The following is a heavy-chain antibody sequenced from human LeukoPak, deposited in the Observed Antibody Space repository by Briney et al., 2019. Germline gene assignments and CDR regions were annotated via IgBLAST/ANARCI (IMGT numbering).Heavy chain of an antibody. CDR1: GGTFIIYG. V-gene: IGHV1-69*13. D-gene: IGHD2-2*01. Sequence: AVKVSFKGSGGTFIIYGISWVRQAPGQGLERMGGIIPIFGTANYAQKFQGRVTITADESTSTAYMELSSLRSEDTAVYYCAGSSTSSNAYFDYWGQGTLVTVSS. J-gene: IGHJ4*02. CDR2: IIPIFGTA. CDR3: AGSSTSSNAYFDY.